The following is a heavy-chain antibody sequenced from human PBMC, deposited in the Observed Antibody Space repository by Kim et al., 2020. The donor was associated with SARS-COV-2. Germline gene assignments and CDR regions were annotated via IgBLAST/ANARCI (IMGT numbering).Heavy chain of an antibody. Sequence: GGSLRLSCVASGFSVRSYMMNWVRQAPGKGLEWVASISDGSNEREFVDSVKGRFSIARDNVKNLVYLQMNGLRDEDTAIYYCVRELDDYHDVSGHYTGMDVWGQGTTVTVSS. CDR2: ISDGSNER. CDR1: GFSVRSYM. D-gene: IGHD3-22*01. CDR3: VRELDDYHDVSGHYTGMDV. J-gene: IGHJ6*02. V-gene: IGHV3-21*06.